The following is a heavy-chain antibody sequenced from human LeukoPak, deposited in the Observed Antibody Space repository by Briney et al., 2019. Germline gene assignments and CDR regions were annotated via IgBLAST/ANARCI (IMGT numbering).Heavy chain of an antibody. CDR2: INPNSGGT. J-gene: IGHJ3*01. CDR3: ALLGTCTTTSCVSYDAFDF. D-gene: IGHD2-2*01. V-gene: IGHV1-2*02. Sequence: GASVKVSCKASGYTFTGYYMHWVRQAPGQGLEGMGWINPNSGGTNYAQKFQGRVTMTRDTYISTAYMDLSRLKADDTAVYYCALLGTCTTTSCVSYDAFDFWGQGTMVTVSS. CDR1: GYTFTGYY.